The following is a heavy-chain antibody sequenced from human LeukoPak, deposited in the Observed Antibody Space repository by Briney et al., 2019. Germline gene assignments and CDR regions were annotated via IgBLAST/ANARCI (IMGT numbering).Heavy chain of an antibody. J-gene: IGHJ4*02. CDR3: ARDLSPTANGEFDY. Sequence: ASVKVSCKASGYTFTGYYMHWVRQAPGQGLEWMGRINSNSGGTEFAQRFQGRVTMTRDTSINTAYMELSRLRSDDTAVYYCARDLSPTANGEFDYGGQGTLVTVS. V-gene: IGHV1-2*06. CDR1: GYTFTGYY. D-gene: IGHD3-10*01. CDR2: INSNSGGT.